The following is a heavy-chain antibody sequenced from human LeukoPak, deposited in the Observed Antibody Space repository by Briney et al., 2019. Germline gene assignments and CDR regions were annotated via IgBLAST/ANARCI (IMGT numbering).Heavy chain of an antibody. CDR3: AREWNGV. CDR2: ISAYNGNT. D-gene: IGHD1-1*01. V-gene: IGHV1-18*01. CDR1: GYTFTSYG. Sequence: ASVKVSCKASGYTFTSYGISWVRQAPGQGLEWMGWISAYNGNTNYAQKFQGRVTMTRDTSISTAYMELSRLRSDDTAVYYCAREWNGVWGQGTLVTVSS. J-gene: IGHJ4*02.